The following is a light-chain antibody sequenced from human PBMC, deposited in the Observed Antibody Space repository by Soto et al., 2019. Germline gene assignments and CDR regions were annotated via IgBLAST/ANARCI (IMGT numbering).Light chain of an antibody. J-gene: IGKJ1*01. V-gene: IGKV1-5*01. Sequence: DIQMTQSPSTLSASVGDRVTITCRASQSISSWLAWYQQKPGKAPKLLIYDASSLESGVPSRFSGSGSGTEFTLTISRLQPDDFATYYCQQYNSYSWTFGQGPKVEIK. CDR1: QSISSW. CDR3: QQYNSYSWT. CDR2: DAS.